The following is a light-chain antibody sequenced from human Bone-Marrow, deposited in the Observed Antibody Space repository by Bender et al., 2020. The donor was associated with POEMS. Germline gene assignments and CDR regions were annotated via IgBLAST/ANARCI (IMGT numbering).Light chain of an antibody. CDR2: EGS. CDR1: GSDIGGHEY. J-gene: IGLJ3*02. V-gene: IGLV2-23*01. CDR3: SSYAGTSTWV. Sequence: QSVLTQPASVSGSPGQSITISCTGTGSDIGGHEYVSWYQQHPGKAPKVMIYEGSKRPSGVSNRFSGSKSGKTASLTISGLQPEDEADYYCSSYAGTSTWVFGGGTKLTVL.